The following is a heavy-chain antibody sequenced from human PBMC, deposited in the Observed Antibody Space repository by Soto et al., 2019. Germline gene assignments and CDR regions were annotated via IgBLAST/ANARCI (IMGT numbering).Heavy chain of an antibody. Sequence: GGSLRLSCAASGFTFSIYWMHWVRQAPGKGLVWVSRINGDGSATNYADSVKGRFTISRDNAKNTLHLQMNSLRAEDTALYYCARREATDGVLDFWGQGTLVTVSS. J-gene: IGHJ4*02. CDR2: INGDGSAT. D-gene: IGHD1-26*01. CDR1: GFTFSIYW. CDR3: ARREATDGVLDF. V-gene: IGHV3-74*01.